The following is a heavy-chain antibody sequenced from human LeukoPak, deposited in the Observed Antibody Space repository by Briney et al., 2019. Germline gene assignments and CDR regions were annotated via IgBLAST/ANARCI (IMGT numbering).Heavy chain of an antibody. CDR3: AKDRNYYDSGGYYYPGAFDI. J-gene: IGHJ3*02. CDR1: GFTFSSYA. Sequence: GGSLRLSCAASGFTFSSYAMSWVRQAPGKGLEWVSAISGSGGSTYYADSVKGRFTISRDNSKNTLYLQMNSLRAEDTAVYYCAKDRNYYDSGGYYYPGAFDIWGQGTMVTVSS. D-gene: IGHD3-22*01. CDR2: ISGSGGST. V-gene: IGHV3-23*01.